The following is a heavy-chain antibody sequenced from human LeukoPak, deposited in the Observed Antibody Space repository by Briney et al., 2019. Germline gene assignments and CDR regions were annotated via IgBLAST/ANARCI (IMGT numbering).Heavy chain of an antibody. CDR2: IYYSGST. Sequence: SETLSLTCTVSGGSISNYYWTWIRQPPGKGLELIGYIYYSGSTNYNPSLKSRVTISVDTSKNQFSLKLTSVTAADTAVYYCARVFSGLDYGGQGTLVTVSS. V-gene: IGHV4-59*01. D-gene: IGHD2-8*02. CDR1: GGSISNYY. J-gene: IGHJ4*02. CDR3: ARVFSGLDY.